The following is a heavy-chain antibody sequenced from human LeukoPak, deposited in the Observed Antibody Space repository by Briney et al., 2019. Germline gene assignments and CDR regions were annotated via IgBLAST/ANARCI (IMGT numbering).Heavy chain of an antibody. CDR3: AKDQALYSEPYTGIYYSPIDR. CDR1: GFTFSSYA. V-gene: IGHV3-23*01. CDR2: ISGSGEFT. Sequence: PGGSLRLSCATSGFTFSSYAMTWVRQAPGRGLEWVSSISGSGEFTYYTDSAKGRFIISRDNSKSTLYLQMNFLRAEDTAVYYCAKDQALYSEPYTGIYYSPIDRWGQGTLVTVSS. D-gene: IGHD1-26*01. J-gene: IGHJ5*02.